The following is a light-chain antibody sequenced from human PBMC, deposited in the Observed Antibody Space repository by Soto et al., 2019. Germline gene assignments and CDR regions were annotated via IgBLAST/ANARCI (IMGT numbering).Light chain of an antibody. V-gene: IGLV2-14*01. J-gene: IGLJ1*01. CDR3: ISYASINTYV. CDR2: DVT. CDR1: SSDVGGYDY. Sequence: SALTQPGSVSGSPGQSITISCTGTSSDVGGYDYVSWYQQHPGKAPKLMIYDVTNRPSGVSNRFSGSKSGNTASLTISGLQAEDEADYYCISYASINTYVFGTGTKVTAL.